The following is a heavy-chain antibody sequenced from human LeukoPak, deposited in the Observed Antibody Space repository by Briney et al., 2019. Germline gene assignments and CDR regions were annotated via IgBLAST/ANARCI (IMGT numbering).Heavy chain of an antibody. Sequence: SVKVSCKASGGTFSSYTISWVRQAPGQGLEWMGRIIPILGIANYAQKFQGRVTITADKSTSTAYMELSSLRSEDTAVYYCTRGIVYGGNTRYFDYWGQGTLVTVSS. CDR1: GGTFSSYT. CDR2: IIPILGIA. V-gene: IGHV1-69*02. CDR3: TRGIVYGGNTRYFDY. D-gene: IGHD4-23*01. J-gene: IGHJ4*02.